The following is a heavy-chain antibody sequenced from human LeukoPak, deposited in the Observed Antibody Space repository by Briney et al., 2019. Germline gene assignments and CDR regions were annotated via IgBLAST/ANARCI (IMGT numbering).Heavy chain of an antibody. Sequence: PSQTLSLTCAVSGGSISSGGYSWSWIRQPPGKGLEWIGYIYHSGNTDYNPSVKSRVATSVDRSKNQFSLKLSSVTAADTAVYYCARSLGYFDWLNGMDVWGQGTTVTVSS. CDR2: IYHSGNT. CDR3: ARSLGYFDWLNGMDV. CDR1: GGSISSGGYS. D-gene: IGHD3-9*01. J-gene: IGHJ6*02. V-gene: IGHV4-30-2*01.